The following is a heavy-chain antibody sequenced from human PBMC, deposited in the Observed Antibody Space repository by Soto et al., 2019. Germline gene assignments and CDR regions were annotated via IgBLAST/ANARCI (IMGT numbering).Heavy chain of an antibody. Sequence: QVQLVESGGGVVQPGRSLRLSCAASGFTFSSYAMHWVRQAPGKGLEWVAVISYDGSNKYYADSVKGRFTIARDNSKNTLDLQMNSLRAEDTAVYYCAREAGGYRPFDPWGQGTLVTVSS. D-gene: IGHD5-12*01. CDR1: GFTFSSYA. CDR2: ISYDGSNK. J-gene: IGHJ5*02. CDR3: AREAGGYRPFDP. V-gene: IGHV3-30-3*01.